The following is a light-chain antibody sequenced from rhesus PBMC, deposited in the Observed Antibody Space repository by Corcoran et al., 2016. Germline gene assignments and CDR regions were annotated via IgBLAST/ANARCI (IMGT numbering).Light chain of an antibody. Sequence: ELVLTQSPATLSLSPGERATLSCRASQSVSSNLAWYQQKPGQAPRPLIYDADSRATCIPDRFSGSGSRTDLTLTNNSLEPEDVGVVYCQQYSNWPLTFGGGTKVELK. CDR1: QSVSSN. V-gene: IGKV3-35*01. CDR2: DAD. CDR3: QQYSNWPLT. J-gene: IGKJ4*01.